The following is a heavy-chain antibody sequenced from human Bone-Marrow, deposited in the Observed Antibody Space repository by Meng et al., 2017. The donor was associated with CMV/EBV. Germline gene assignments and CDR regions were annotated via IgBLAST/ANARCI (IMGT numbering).Heavy chain of an antibody. CDR2: IYYSGNT. CDR3: ARADGDYAGWYDP. D-gene: IGHD4-17*01. J-gene: IGHJ5*02. CDR1: GGSISSSSYY. V-gene: IGHV4-39*07. Sequence: GSLRLSCTVSGGSISSSSYYWGWIRQPPGKGLEWIGSIYYSGNTYYNPSLNSRLTISVDTSKNQFSLKLSSVTAADTAVYYCARADGDYAGWYDPWGQRTLVTASS.